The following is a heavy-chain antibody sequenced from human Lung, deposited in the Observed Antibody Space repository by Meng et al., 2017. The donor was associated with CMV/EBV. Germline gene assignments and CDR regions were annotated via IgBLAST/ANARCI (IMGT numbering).Heavy chain of an antibody. V-gene: IGHV3-15*01. CDR2: IKSKFDGETT. Sequence: EVQLVVSGGGLVKPGGSLRLSCTGSGSGFIFSNLWINWVRQAPGKGLEWVGRIKSKFDGETTDYAAPVKGRFTISRDDSRNTLYLYMNSLKTEDTAVYYCTTDRPRSGGKTHDYWGQGPLVTVAS. J-gene: IGHJ4*02. CDR1: GSGFIFSNLW. D-gene: IGHD4-23*01. CDR3: TTDRPRSGGKTHDY.